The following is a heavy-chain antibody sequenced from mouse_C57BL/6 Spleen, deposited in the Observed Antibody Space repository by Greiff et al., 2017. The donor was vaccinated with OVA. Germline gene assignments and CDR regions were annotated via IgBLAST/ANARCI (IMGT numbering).Heavy chain of an antibody. CDR1: GYTFTSYW. V-gene: IGHV1-50*01. J-gene: IGHJ1*03. CDR3: ARGSLFDV. CDR2: IDPSDSYT. Sequence: QVQLQQSGAELVKPGASVKLSCKASGYTFTSYWMQWVKQRPGQGLEWIGEIDPSDSYTNYNQKFKGKATLTVDTSSSTAYMQLSSLTSEDSAVYYCARGSLFDVWGTGTTVTVST.